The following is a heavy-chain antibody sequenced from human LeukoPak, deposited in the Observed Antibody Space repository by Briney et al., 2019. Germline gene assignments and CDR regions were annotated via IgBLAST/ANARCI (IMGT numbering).Heavy chain of an antibody. J-gene: IGHJ4*02. V-gene: IGHV3-23*01. CDR1: GFTFSSYA. D-gene: IGHD1-14*01. CDR3: AKDPDKRYYFDY. CDR2: ISGSGGST. Sequence: GGSLRLSCAASGFTFSSYAMSWVRQAPGKGLEWVSAISGSGGSTHYADSVKGRFTISRDNSKNTLYQQMNSLRAEDTAVYYCAKDPDKRYYFDYWGQGTLVTVSS.